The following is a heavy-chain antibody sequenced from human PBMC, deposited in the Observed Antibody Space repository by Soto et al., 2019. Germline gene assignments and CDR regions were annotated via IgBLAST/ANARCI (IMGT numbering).Heavy chain of an antibody. CDR2: ISWDGGTT. J-gene: IGHJ5*01. Sequence: EVQLVESGGDVVQPGGSLRLSSAASGFTFEAYTIHWIRQAPRKALEWVSLISWDGGTTYYTHSVKGRFTISRDNSKNSLYLQMNSLTPEDSALYYCAKDGSQKDDDGKWLGSWGQGTLVTFSS. CDR1: GFTFEAYT. CDR3: AKDGSQKDDDGKWLGS. D-gene: IGHD1-1*01. V-gene: IGHV3-43*01.